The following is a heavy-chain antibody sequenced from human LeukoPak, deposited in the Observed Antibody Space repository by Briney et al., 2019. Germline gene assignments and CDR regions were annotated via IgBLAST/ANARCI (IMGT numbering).Heavy chain of an antibody. V-gene: IGHV4-34*01. CDR3: ARANSSGWDDYYYYMDV. CDR1: GGSFSGYY. Sequence: SETLSLTRAVYGGSFSGYYWSWIRQPPGKGLEWIGEINHSGSTNYNPSLKSRVTISVDTSKNQFSLKLSSVTAADTAVYYCARANSSGWDDYYYYMDVWGKGTTVTVSS. D-gene: IGHD6-19*01. J-gene: IGHJ6*03. CDR2: INHSGST.